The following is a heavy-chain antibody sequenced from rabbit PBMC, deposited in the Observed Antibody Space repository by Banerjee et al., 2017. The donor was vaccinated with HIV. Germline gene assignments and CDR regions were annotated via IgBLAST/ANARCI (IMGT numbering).Heavy chain of an antibody. Sequence: QQQLVESGGDLVKPEGSLTLTCTASGFSFSSGYDMCWVRQAPGKGLEWIGCIWIGNSASTYYATWAKGRFTISKTSSTTVTLQMTSLTAADTATYFCARSYINVGDYWDLWGQGTLVTVS. CDR1: GFSFSSGYD. CDR3: ARSYINVGDYWDL. D-gene: IGHD2-1*01. V-gene: IGHV1S45*01. CDR2: IWIGNSAST. J-gene: IGHJ4*01.